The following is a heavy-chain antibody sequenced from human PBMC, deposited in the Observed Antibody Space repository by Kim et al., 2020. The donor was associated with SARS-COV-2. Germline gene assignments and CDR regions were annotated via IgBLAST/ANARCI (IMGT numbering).Heavy chain of an antibody. CDR2: ISSSSSYI. V-gene: IGHV3-21*01. J-gene: IGHJ3*02. CDR3: ARDNDYGDYGWTVRAFDI. Sequence: GGSLRLSCAASGFTFSSYTLNWVRQAPGKGLEWVSSISSSSSYIYYADSVKGRFTISRDNAKNSLYLQMNSLRAEDTAVYYCARDNDYGDYGWTVRAFDICGQGTMVTVSS. D-gene: IGHD4-17*01. CDR1: GFTFSSYT.